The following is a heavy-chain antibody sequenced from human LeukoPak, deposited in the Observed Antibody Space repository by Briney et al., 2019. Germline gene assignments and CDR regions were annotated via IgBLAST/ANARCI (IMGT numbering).Heavy chain of an antibody. CDR3: ARGGWYNYYYYYMDV. V-gene: IGHV4-39*07. J-gene: IGHJ6*03. CDR2: INHSGST. CDR1: GDSISSSSYY. D-gene: IGHD6-19*01. Sequence: SETLSLTCTVSGDSISSSSYYWGWIRQPPGKGLEWIGEINHSGSTNYNPSLKSRVTISVDTSKNQFSLKLSSVTAADTAVYYCARGGWYNYYYYYMDVWGKGTTVTVSS.